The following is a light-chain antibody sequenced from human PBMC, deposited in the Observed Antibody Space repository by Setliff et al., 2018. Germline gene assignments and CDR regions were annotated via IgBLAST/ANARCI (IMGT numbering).Light chain of an antibody. CDR3: GSYTSSSTWV. V-gene: IGLV2-14*01. J-gene: IGLJ1*01. Sequence: QSVLTQPASVSGSPGQSITISCTGTSSDVGGYNYVSWYQQHPGKAPKLMIYDVSKRPSGVSNRFSGSKSGNTASLTISGLQAEDEADYYCGSYTSSSTWVFGTGTRAPS. CDR1: SSDVGGYNY. CDR2: DVS.